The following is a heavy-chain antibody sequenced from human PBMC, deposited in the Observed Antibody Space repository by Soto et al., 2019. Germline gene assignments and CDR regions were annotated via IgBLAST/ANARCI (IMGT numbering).Heavy chain of an antibody. CDR3: ATTPPHSSSWYWFDP. CDR1: GYSFTSYW. J-gene: IGHJ5*02. V-gene: IGHV5-10-1*01. CDR2: IDPSDSYT. Sequence: GECLKISCKGSGYSFTSYWISWVRQMPGKGLEWMGRIDPSDSYTNYSPSFQGHVTISADKSISTAYLQWSSLKASDTAMYYCATTPPHSSSWYWFDPWGQGTLVTVSS. D-gene: IGHD6-13*01.